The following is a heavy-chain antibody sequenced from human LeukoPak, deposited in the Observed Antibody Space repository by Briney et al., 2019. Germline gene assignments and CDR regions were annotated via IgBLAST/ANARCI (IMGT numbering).Heavy chain of an antibody. Sequence: SETLSLTCTVSGGSISTYYWSWIRQPPGKGLEWIGYIYYSGSTNYNPSLKSRVTISVDKSKNQFSLKLSSVTAADTAVYYCARDGVSSGAFDIWGQGTMVTVSS. CDR1: GGSISTYY. V-gene: IGHV4-59*12. D-gene: IGHD5/OR15-5a*01. J-gene: IGHJ3*02. CDR3: ARDGVSSGAFDI. CDR2: IYYSGST.